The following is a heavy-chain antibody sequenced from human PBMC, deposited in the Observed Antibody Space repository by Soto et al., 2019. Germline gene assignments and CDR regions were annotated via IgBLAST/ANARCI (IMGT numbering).Heavy chain of an antibody. J-gene: IGHJ4*02. CDR2: ISSDGDLR. V-gene: IGHV3-23*01. D-gene: IGHD3-9*01. CDR1: GSTFNNFA. CDR3: AKVRQRFLDILTGATNFDS. Sequence: EVHLLGSGGDLVKPGGSLRLSCEASGSTFNNFAMSWFRQSPGKGLEWVSTISSDGDLRHYAESVKGRFTISRDNSKSSLFLQMNSLRAEDTALYFCAKVRQRFLDILTGATNFDSWGQGTLVTVSS.